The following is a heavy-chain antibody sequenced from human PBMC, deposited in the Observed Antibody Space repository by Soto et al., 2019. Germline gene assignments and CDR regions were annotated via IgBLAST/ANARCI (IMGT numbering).Heavy chain of an antibody. D-gene: IGHD6-19*01. Sequence: ASVKVSCKASGGTFSSYAISWVRQAPGQGLEWMGGIIPIFGTANYAQKFQGRVTITADESTSTAYMELSSLRSEDTAVYYCATEIAVAGPYFDYWGQGTLVTVSS. J-gene: IGHJ4*02. CDR2: IIPIFGTA. CDR1: GGTFSSYA. V-gene: IGHV1-69*13. CDR3: ATEIAVAGPYFDY.